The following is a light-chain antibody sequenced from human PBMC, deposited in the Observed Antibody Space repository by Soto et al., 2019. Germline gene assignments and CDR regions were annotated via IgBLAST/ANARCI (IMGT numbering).Light chain of an antibody. CDR2: DVN. Sequence: QSALTQPASVSGSPGQSITISCTWTSSDIGGYNSVSWYQQHPGKAPKLMIYDVNNRPSWVSNRFSGSKSGNTASLTISGLQAEDEDDYYCTSYTSSSTRVFGGGTQLTVL. J-gene: IGLJ2*01. CDR3: TSYTSSSTRV. V-gene: IGLV2-14*03. CDR1: SSDIGGYNS.